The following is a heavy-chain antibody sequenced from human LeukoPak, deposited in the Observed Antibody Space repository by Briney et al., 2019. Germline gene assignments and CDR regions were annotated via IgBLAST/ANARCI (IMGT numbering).Heavy chain of an antibody. V-gene: IGHV1-2*02. CDR3: AVEAARPGRDAFDI. CDR1: GYTFTGYY. CDR2: INPNSGGT. J-gene: IGHJ3*02. Sequence: ASVKVSCKASGYTFTGYYMHWVRQAPGQGLEWMGWINPNSGGTNYAQKFQGRVTMTRDTSISTAYMELSRLRSDDTAVYYCAVEAARPGRDAFDIWGQGTMVTVSS. D-gene: IGHD6-6*01.